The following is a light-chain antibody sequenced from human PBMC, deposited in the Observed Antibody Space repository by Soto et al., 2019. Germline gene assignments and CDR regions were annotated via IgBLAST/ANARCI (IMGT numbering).Light chain of an antibody. CDR3: SSYTSSSTYV. CDR1: SSDVGGYNY. V-gene: IGLV2-14*01. CDR2: EVS. J-gene: IGLJ1*01. Sequence: QSALTQPASVSGSPGQSITISCTGTSSDVGGYNYVSWYQQHPGKAPKLMIYEVSNRPSGVSLRFSGSKSANTASLTISGLKAEDEADYYCSSYTSSSTYVFGTGTKLTVL.